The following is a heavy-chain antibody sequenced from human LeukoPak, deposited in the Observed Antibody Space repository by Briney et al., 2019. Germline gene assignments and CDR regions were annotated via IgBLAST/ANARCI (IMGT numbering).Heavy chain of an antibody. Sequence: QTSETLSLTCTVSGGSISSGDYYWRWIRQPPGKGLEWIGYIYYSGSTYYNPSLKSRVTISVDTSKNQFSLKLSSVTAADTAVYYCARVGVTMVRGVPYYFDYWGQGTLVTVSS. D-gene: IGHD3-10*01. J-gene: IGHJ4*02. V-gene: IGHV4-30-4*01. CDR3: ARVGVTMVRGVPYYFDY. CDR2: IYYSGST. CDR1: GGSISSGDYY.